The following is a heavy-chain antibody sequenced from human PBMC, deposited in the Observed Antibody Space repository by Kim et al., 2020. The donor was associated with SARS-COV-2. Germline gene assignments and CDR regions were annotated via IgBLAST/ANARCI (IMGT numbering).Heavy chain of an antibody. CDR2: IIPIFGTA. J-gene: IGHJ5*02. Sequence: SVKVSCKASGGTFSSYAISWVRQAPGRGLEWMGGIIPIFGTANYAQKFQGRVTITADESTSTAYMELSSLRSEDTAVYYCAERHYYGSGSYDWFDPWGQ. D-gene: IGHD3-10*01. V-gene: IGHV1-69*13. CDR3: AERHYYGSGSYDWFDP. CDR1: GGTFSSYA.